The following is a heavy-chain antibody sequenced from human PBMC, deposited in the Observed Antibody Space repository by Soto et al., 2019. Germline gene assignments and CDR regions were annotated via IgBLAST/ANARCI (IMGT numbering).Heavy chain of an antibody. V-gene: IGHV3-33*01. CDR1: GFTFSSYG. CDR3: ARDPNGTYYYYGMDV. Sequence: QVQLVESGGGVVQPGRSLRLSCAASGFTFSSYGMHWVRQAPGKGLEWVAVIWYDGSNKYYADSVKGRFTISRDNSKNTLYLQMNSLRAEDTAVYYCARDPNGTYYYYGMDVWGQGTTVTVSS. CDR2: IWYDGSNK. J-gene: IGHJ6*02. D-gene: IGHD2-8*01.